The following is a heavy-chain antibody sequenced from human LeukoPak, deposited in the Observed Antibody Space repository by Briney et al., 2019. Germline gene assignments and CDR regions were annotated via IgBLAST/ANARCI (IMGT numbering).Heavy chain of an antibody. J-gene: IGHJ4*02. CDR2: ITDSGDST. CDR3: VRERMNVLRFLEWSTFDY. D-gene: IGHD3-3*01. Sequence: GGSLRLSCAASGFTFSNYAMSWVRQAPGKGLEWVAGITDSGDSTSFSDSVKGRFTISRHNSKNTLYLQMSSLRVEDTAIYYCVRERMNVLRFLEWSTFDYWGQGTLAIASS. CDR1: GFTFSNYA. V-gene: IGHV3-23*01.